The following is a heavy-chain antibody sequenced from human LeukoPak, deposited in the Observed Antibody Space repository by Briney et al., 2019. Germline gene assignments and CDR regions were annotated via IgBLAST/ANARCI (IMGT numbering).Heavy chain of an antibody. CDR2: INAGNGNT. J-gene: IGHJ5*01. V-gene: IGHV1-3*01. Sequence: ASVKVSCMASGYTFTSYAMHWVRQAPGQRLEWMGWINAGNGNTKYSQKFQGRVTITRDTSASTAYMELSSLRSEDTAVYYCARILLRYCSITSCSFGFWGQGTLVTVSS. CDR3: ARILLRYCSITSCSFGF. D-gene: IGHD2-2*01. CDR1: GYTFTSYA.